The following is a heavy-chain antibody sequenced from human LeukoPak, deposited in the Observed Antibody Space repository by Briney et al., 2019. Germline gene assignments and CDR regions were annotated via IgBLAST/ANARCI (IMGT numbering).Heavy chain of an antibody. CDR3: ARGFGSGWFLYYYGMDV. D-gene: IGHD6-19*01. Sequence: SETLSLTCTVSGGSISSYYWSWIRQPPGKGLEWIGYIYYSGSTNYNLSLKSRVTISVDTSKNQFSLKLSSVTAADTAVYYCARGFGSGWFLYYYGMDVWGQGTTVTVSS. CDR2: IYYSGST. V-gene: IGHV4-59*01. J-gene: IGHJ6*02. CDR1: GGSISSYY.